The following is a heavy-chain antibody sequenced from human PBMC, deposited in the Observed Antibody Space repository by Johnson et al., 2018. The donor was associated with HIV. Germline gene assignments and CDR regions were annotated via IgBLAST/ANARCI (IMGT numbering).Heavy chain of an antibody. D-gene: IGHD3-3*01. V-gene: IGHV3-7*01. CDR1: GFTFSRYW. CDR3: ARVATFGVVISDAFDI. J-gene: IGHJ3*02. Sequence: VQLVESGGGVVQPGTSLRLSCAASGFTFSRYWMSWVRQAPGKGLEWVANIKQDGSEKYYVDSVKGRITISRDNAKNSLYLQMNSLRSEDTAVYYCARVATFGVVISDAFDIWGQGTMVTVSS. CDR2: IKQDGSEK.